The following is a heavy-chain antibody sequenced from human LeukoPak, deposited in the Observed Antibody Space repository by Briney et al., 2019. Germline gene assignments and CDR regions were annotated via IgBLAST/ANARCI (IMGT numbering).Heavy chain of an antibody. CDR3: ASSFYYDSRDY. CDR1: GGSISSSNYC. J-gene: IGHJ4*02. Sequence: SETLSLTCTVSGGSISSSNYCWGWIRQPPGKGLEWIGTICYSGSTFYSPSLKSRVSISIDTSKKKLSLRLTSVTAADSAVYYCASSFYYDSRDYWGQGTLVTVSS. V-gene: IGHV4-39*07. D-gene: IGHD3-22*01. CDR2: ICYSGST.